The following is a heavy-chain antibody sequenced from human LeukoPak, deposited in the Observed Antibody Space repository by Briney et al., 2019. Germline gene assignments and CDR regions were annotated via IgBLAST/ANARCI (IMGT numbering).Heavy chain of an antibody. CDR3: AHLIFGVVIKRDHYFDY. J-gene: IGHJ4*02. V-gene: IGHV2-5*01. CDR2: ICWNDDN. D-gene: IGHD3-3*02. Sequence: SRPTLVNPTQTLTLTCTFSGFSLSTSGVGVGWIRQPPGKALVWLALICWNDDNRYSPSMKSRLTITKDTSKNQVVLTMTNMDPVDTATYYCAHLIFGVVIKRDHYFDYWGQGTLVTVSS. CDR1: GFSLSTSGVG.